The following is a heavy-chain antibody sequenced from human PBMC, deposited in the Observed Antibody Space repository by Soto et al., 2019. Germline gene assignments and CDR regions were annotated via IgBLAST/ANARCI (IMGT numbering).Heavy chain of an antibody. CDR1: GFTFSIYG. D-gene: IGHD4-17*01. J-gene: IGHJ6*02. V-gene: IGHV3-30*18. CDR2: ISYDGSNK. Sequence: GGYLPLSCSASGFTFSIYGMHWFRQAPGKGLEWVAVISYDGSNKYYADSVKGRFTISRDNSKNTLYLQMNSLRAEDTAVYYCAKDGIDYGDYYYYYGMDVWGQGTTVTVSS. CDR3: AKDGIDYGDYYYYYGMDV.